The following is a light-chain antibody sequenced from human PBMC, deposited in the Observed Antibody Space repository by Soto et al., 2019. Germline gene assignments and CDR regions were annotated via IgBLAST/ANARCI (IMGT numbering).Light chain of an antibody. J-gene: IGKJ5*01. CDR3: QQYDSSSIT. V-gene: IGKV3-20*01. CDR2: GAS. CDR1: QSVSSSY. Sequence: EIVLTQSPGTLSLSPGERATLSCSASQSVSSSYLVWYQQKLGQSPRLLIYGASSRATGITDRFSGSGSGTDFTLTIRRLEPEEFAVYYCQQYDSSSITCGQGTRLEIK.